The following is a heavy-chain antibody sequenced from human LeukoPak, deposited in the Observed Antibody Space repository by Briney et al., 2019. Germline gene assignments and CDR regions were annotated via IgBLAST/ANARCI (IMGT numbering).Heavy chain of an antibody. Sequence: GGSLRLSCATSGFTFVDYGLSWARRAPGKGLEWLCAINYNGAITDYADSVKGRFTISRDNAKNSLYLRMDSLRAEDTALYYCARDRLGPSFSVSHFDLWGQGTLVTVSS. CDR1: GFTFVDYG. V-gene: IGHV3-20*04. CDR3: ARDRLGPSFSVSHFDL. CDR2: INYNGAIT. J-gene: IGHJ4*02. D-gene: IGHD3-3*02.